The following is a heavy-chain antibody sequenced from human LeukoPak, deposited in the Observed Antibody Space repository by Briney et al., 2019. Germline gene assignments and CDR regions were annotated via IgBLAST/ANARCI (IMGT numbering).Heavy chain of an antibody. CDR2: ISYDGSNK. CDR1: GFTFSNYG. D-gene: IGHD6-19*01. V-gene: IGHV3-30*18. J-gene: IGHJ4*02. CDR3: AKEQWPFYFDY. Sequence: PGGSLGLSCAASGFTFSNYGMHWVRQAPGKGLEWVAVISYDGSNKYYADSVKGRFTISRDNSKNTLYLQMNSLRAEDTAVYYCAKEQWPFYFDYWGQGTLVTVSS.